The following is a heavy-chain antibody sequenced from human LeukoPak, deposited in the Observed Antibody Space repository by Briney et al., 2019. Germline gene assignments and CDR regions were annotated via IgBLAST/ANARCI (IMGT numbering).Heavy chain of an antibody. CDR3: ARLTVTPYYFDY. Sequence: ASVKVSCKASGYTFTSYAIRWVRQAPGQSPEWMGWINVGNGNTKYSQKFQGRVTITRDTSASTAYMELSSLRSEDTAVYYCARLTVTPYYFDYWGQGTLVTVSS. J-gene: IGHJ4*02. D-gene: IGHD4-17*01. CDR1: GYTFTSYA. V-gene: IGHV1-3*01. CDR2: INVGNGNT.